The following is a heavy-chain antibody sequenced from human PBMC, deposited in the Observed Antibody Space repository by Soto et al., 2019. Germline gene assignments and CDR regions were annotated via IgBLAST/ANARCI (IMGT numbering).Heavy chain of an antibody. CDR2: IIPIFGTA. J-gene: IGHJ4*02. CDR1: GGTFSSYA. V-gene: IGHV1-69*06. D-gene: IGHD1-26*01. CDR3: AREGGSYSGPFDY. Sequence: QVQLVQSGAEVKKPGSSVKVSCKASGGTFSSYAISWVRQAPGQGLEWMGGIIPIFGTANYAQKFQGRVTITAEKSTSTAYMELGSLRSEDTDVYYCAREGGSYSGPFDYWGQGTLVTVSS.